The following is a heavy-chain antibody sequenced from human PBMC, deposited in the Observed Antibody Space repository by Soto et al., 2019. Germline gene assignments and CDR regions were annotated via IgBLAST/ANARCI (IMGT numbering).Heavy chain of an antibody. J-gene: IGHJ5*02. Sequence: SETLSLTCTVSGGSISSGDYYWSWIRQPPGKGLEWIGYIYYSGSTYYNPSLKSRVTISVDTSKNQFSLKLSSVTAADTAVYYCARGYTYYDFSSGYWLFDPWGQGTLVTVSS. V-gene: IGHV4-30-4*01. D-gene: IGHD3-3*01. CDR2: IYYSGST. CDR1: GGSISSGDYY. CDR3: ARGYTYYDFSSGYWLFDP.